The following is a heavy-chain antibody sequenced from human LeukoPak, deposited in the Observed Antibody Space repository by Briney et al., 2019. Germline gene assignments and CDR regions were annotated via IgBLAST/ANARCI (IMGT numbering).Heavy chain of an antibody. D-gene: IGHD1-26*01. CDR1: GYTFTGYY. Sequence: ASVKVSCKASGYTFTGYYMHWVRQAPGQGLEWMGRINPNSGGTNYAQKFQGRVTMTRDTSISTAYMELSRLRSDDTAVYYCARDRVGSGSYYYAFDIWGQGTMVTVSS. V-gene: IGHV1-2*06. J-gene: IGHJ3*02. CDR3: ARDRVGSGSYYYAFDI. CDR2: INPNSGGT.